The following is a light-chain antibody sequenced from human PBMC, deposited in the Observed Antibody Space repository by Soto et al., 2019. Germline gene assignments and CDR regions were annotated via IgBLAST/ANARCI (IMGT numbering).Light chain of an antibody. V-gene: IGKV1-5*01. CDR1: QSISSW. J-gene: IGKJ1*01. Sequence: DIQMTQSPSTLSASVGDRVTITCRASQSISSWLAWYQQKPGKAPKLLIYGASSLESGVPSRFSGSGSGTEFPLTISSLQPDDFATYYCQQYNSYSQTLGQGTKVDIK. CDR3: QQYNSYSQT. CDR2: GAS.